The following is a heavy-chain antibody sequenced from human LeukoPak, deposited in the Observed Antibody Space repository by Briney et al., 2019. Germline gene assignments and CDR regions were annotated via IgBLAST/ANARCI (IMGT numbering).Heavy chain of an antibody. CDR1: GFTFGSYS. CDR2: ISSSSSYI. J-gene: IGHJ3*02. Sequence: KPGGSLRLSCAASGFTFGSYSMNWVRQAPGKGLEWVSSISSSSSYIYYADSVKGRFTISRDNAKNSLYLQMNSLRAEDTAVYYCASDSSSWYADAFDIWGQGTMVTVSS. D-gene: IGHD6-13*01. CDR3: ASDSSSWYADAFDI. V-gene: IGHV3-21*01.